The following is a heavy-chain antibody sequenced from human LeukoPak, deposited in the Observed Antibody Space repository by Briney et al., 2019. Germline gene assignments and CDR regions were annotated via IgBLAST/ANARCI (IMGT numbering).Heavy chain of an antibody. CDR3: AKEQYYDILTGFDY. J-gene: IGHJ4*02. CDR1: GFTFSSYD. Sequence: GGSLRLSCAASGFTFSSYDMSWVRQAPGKGLEWVSAVSGGGGTTYYADSVKGRFTISRDNSKNTLYLQMNSLRAEDTAVYYCAKEQYYDILTGFDYWGQGTLVTVSS. D-gene: IGHD3-9*01. V-gene: IGHV3-23*01. CDR2: VSGGGGTT.